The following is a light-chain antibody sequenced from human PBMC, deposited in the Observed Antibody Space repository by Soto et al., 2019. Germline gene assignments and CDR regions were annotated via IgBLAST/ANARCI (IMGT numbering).Light chain of an antibody. J-gene: IGKJ4*01. CDR2: GAS. V-gene: IGKV3-20*01. CDR3: QQYASWPVT. Sequence: VLTRSPGTLSFDPGDRASLSCRASQSVSNNYLAWHQQRPGQAPRLLIFGASNRATGVPDRFTGSASGTDFTLTISRLQPEDFALYFCQQYASWPVTFGGGTKVDI. CDR1: QSVSNNY.